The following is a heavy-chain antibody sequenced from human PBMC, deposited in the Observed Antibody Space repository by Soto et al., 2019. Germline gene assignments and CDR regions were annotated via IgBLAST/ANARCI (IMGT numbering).Heavy chain of an antibody. CDR3: ARDRSKQLGFNP. CDR1: GGSISSGGYY. CDR2: IYYSGST. V-gene: IGHV4-31*03. D-gene: IGHD6-6*01. Sequence: LSLTCTVSGGSISSGGYYWSWIRQHPGKGLERIGYIYYSGSTYYNPSLKSRVTISVDTSKNQFSLKLSSVTAADTAVYYCARDRSKQLGFNPWGQGTLVTVSS. J-gene: IGHJ5*02.